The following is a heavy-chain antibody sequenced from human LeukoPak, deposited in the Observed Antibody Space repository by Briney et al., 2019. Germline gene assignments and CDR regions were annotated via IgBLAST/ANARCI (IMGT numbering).Heavy chain of an antibody. J-gene: IGHJ4*02. Sequence: GGSLRLSCAASGFTFDTHTMTWFRQAPGKGLEGVSSIHDDGAKTYYADSVKGRFTISRDNSKYTLFRQMNSPRADDTALYYCAKPLRPTTSDFDSWGQGTMVTVSS. V-gene: IGHV3-23*01. CDR3: AKPLRPTTSDFDS. D-gene: IGHD1-1*01. CDR1: GFTFDTHT. CDR2: IHDDGAKT.